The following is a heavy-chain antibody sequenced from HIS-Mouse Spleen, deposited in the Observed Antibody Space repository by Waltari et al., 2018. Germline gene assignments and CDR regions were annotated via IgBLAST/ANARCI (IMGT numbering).Heavy chain of an antibody. CDR3: ARSPYYDFWSGYSDNWFDP. CDR2: IYYSGST. J-gene: IGHJ5*02. Sequence: QVQLQESGPGLVKPSQTLSLTCPVSCGPTSSGGYSWIWIRQHPGKGLAWIGYIYYSGSTYYNPSLKSRVTISVDTSKNQFSLKLSSVTAADTAVYYCARSPYYDFWSGYSDNWFDPWGQGTLVTVSS. D-gene: IGHD3-3*01. CDR1: CGPTSSGGYS. V-gene: IGHV4-31*03.